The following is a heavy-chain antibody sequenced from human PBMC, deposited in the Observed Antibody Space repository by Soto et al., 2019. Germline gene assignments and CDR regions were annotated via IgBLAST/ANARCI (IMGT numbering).Heavy chain of an antibody. CDR1: GGSVSSGSYY. V-gene: IGHV4-61*01. J-gene: IGHJ4*02. Sequence: KPSETLSLTCTVSGGSVSSGSYYWSWIRQPPGKGLEWIGYIYYSGSTNYNPSLKSRVTISVDTSKNQFSLKLSSVTAADTAVYYCARELERHKNFDYWGQGTLVTVSS. D-gene: IGHD1-1*01. CDR3: ARELERHKNFDY. CDR2: IYYSGST.